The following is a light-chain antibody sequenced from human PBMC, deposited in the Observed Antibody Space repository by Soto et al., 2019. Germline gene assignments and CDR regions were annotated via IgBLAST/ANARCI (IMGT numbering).Light chain of an antibody. J-gene: IGKJ4*01. CDR2: DAS. CDR1: QTVRNNY. Sequence: ELVLTQAPCTLSLSPGERTTLSCRASQTVRNNYLAWYQQKPGQAPTLLIYDASNRATGIPDRFSGGGSGTDFTLTISRLEPEDFAVYYCQQFASYPLTFGGGTKVDIK. V-gene: IGKV3-20*01. CDR3: QQFASYPLT.